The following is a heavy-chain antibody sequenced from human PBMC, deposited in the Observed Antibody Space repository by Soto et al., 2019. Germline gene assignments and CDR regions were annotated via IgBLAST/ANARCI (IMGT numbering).Heavy chain of an antibody. CDR3: ARDLEAVAGTLEAYFDY. J-gene: IGHJ4*02. CDR1: GYTFTSYG. D-gene: IGHD6-19*01. V-gene: IGHV1-18*01. Sequence: ASVKVSCKASGYTFTSYGISWVRQAPGQGLEWMGWISAYNGNTNYAQKLQGRVTMTTDTSTSTAYMELRSLRSDDTAVYYCARDLEAVAGTLEAYFDYWGQGTLVTVSS. CDR2: ISAYNGNT.